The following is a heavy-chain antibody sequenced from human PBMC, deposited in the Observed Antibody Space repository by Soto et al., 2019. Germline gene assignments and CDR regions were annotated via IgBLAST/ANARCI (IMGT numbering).Heavy chain of an antibody. CDR1: GFTFSGSA. V-gene: IGHV3-73*01. CDR3: TRHGPSMDEYFDL. D-gene: IGHD3-10*01. Sequence: EVHLVESGGGLVQPGGSLKLSCAASGFTFSGSAMQWVRQASGKGLEWVGRIRSKANSYATAYAASMKGRFTISRDDSKNTAYLQMNSLKTEDTAVYYCTRHGPSMDEYFDLWGRGTLVTVSS. J-gene: IGHJ2*01. CDR2: IRSKANSYAT.